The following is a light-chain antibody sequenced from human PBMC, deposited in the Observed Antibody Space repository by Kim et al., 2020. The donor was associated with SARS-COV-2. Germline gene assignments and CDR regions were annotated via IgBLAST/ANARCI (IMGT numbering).Light chain of an antibody. CDR1: QSVSSNY. CDR3: QQYGSSKT. V-gene: IGKV3-20*01. Sequence: LSPGERATLSCRASQSVSSNYLAWYQQKPGQAPRLLIYGASSRATGIPDRFSGSGSGTDFTLTISRLEPEDFAVYYCQQYGSSKTFGQGTKVEIK. CDR2: GAS. J-gene: IGKJ1*01.